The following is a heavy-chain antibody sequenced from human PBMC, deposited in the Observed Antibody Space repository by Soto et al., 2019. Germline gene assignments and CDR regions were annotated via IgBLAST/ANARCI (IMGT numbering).Heavy chain of an antibody. CDR1: GFTFSSYG. CDR2: IWYDGSNK. V-gene: IGHV3-33*01. CDR3: ARDRSGTLDAFDI. Sequence: QVQLVESGGGVVQPGRSLRLSCAASGFTFSSYGMHWVRQAPGKGLEWVAVIWYDGSNKYYADSVKGRFTISRDNSKNPLYLQMNRLRAEDTAVYYCARDRSGTLDAFDIWGQGTMVTVSS. D-gene: IGHD3-10*01. J-gene: IGHJ3*02.